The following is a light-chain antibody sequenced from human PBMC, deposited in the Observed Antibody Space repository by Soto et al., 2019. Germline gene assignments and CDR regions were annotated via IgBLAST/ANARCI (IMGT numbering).Light chain of an antibody. CDR2: LNSDGSH. Sequence: QAVVTQSPSASASLGPSVKLTCTLSSGHSSYAIAWHQQQPEKGPRYLMKLNSDGSHSKGDGIPDRFSGSSSGAERYLTISSLQSEDEADYYCQTWGTGIWVFGGGTKLAVL. V-gene: IGLV4-69*01. J-gene: IGLJ3*02. CDR3: QTWGTGIWV. CDR1: SGHSSYA.